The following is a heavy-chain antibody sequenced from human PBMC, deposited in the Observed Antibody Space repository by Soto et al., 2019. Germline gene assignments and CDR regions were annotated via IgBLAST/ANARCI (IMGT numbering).Heavy chain of an antibody. D-gene: IGHD6-19*01. CDR2: VYYTGST. J-gene: IGHJ4*02. Sequence: PSETLSLTCTVSGDSISTFYWGWMRQSPGKELEWIGYVYYTGSTNYNPSLKSRVTISVDRSKNQFSLKLTSANAADTAVYYCAKDRHSSGWYLEYWGQGTLVTVSS. CDR3: AKDRHSSGWYLEY. V-gene: IGHV4-59*01. CDR1: GDSISTFY.